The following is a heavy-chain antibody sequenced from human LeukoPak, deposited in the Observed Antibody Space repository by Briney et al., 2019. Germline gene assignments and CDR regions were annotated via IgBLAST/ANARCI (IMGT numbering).Heavy chain of an antibody. CDR2: INPKNGGT. Sequence: ASVKVSCKASGYNFAHNIHWVRQAPGPGHEFMGWINPKNGGTKYAQNFQGRVTMTRDTSISTVYMELSRLRSDDTAVYYCARAWRYSSSWFDYWGQGTLVTAPS. CDR1: GYNFAHN. V-gene: IGHV1-2*02. D-gene: IGHD6-13*01. CDR3: ARAWRYSSSWFDY. J-gene: IGHJ4*02.